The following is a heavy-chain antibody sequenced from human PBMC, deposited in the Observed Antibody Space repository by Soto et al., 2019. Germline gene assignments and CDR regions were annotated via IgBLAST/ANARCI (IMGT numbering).Heavy chain of an antibody. CDR2: MNPNSGNT. V-gene: IGHV1-8*01. CDR3: ATSTAIPYYSYGMDV. J-gene: IGHJ6*02. D-gene: IGHD2-21*02. CDR1: GYTFTSYD. Sequence: QVQLVQSGAEVKKPGASVKVSCKASGYTFTSYDINWVRQATGQGLEWMGWMNPNSGNTGYAQKYQGRITMXXNXSXITAYMELSSLRSEDTAVYYCATSTAIPYYSYGMDVWGQGTTVTVSS.